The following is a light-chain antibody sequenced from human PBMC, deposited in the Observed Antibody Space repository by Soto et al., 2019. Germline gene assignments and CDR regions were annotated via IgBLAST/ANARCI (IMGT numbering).Light chain of an antibody. J-gene: IGKJ4*01. CDR3: HRHETYPLA. V-gene: IGKV1-5*03. CDR2: RAS. Sequence: TQMTQSPSTLSASVGDSASITCRASRDIGTWLAWFQQKPGRAPNLLIYRASTLARGVPSRFSGSGSGTEFPLTISSLQPDDFATYYCHRHETYPLAFGGGTKVDI. CDR1: RDIGTW.